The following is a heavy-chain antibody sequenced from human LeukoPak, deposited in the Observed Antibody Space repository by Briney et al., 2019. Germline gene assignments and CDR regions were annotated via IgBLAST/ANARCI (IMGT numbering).Heavy chain of an antibody. CDR1: GFTFNNYA. CDR2: ISGSGGTT. V-gene: IGHV3-23*01. D-gene: IGHD2-15*01. CDR3: AKSRSGVSSCYNY. J-gene: IGHJ4*02. Sequence: PGGSLRLSCAASGFTFNNYAMGWVRQAPGKGLEWVSAISGSGGTTYYADSVRGRFTISRDNSKNTPYLQMNSLRAEDTAIYFCAKSRSGVSSCYNYLGQGTLVTVSS.